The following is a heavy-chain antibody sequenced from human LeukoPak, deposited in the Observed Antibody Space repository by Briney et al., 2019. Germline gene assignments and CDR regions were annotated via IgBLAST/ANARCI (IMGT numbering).Heavy chain of an antibody. J-gene: IGHJ4*02. CDR1: GYTFTGYY. Sequence: GASVKVSCKASGYTFTGYYIHWVRQAPGQGLQWMGWINPNSGGTNSAQNFQGRVAMTRDTSITTAYLELSGLTSDDTAVYYRARWWGYCTNGLCYTEGGLDSWGQGTLVTVSS. CDR3: ARWWGYCTNGLCYTEGGLDS. V-gene: IGHV1-2*02. D-gene: IGHD2-8*01. CDR2: INPNSGGT.